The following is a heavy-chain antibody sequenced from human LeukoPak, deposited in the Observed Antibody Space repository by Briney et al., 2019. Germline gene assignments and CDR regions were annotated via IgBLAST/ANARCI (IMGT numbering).Heavy chain of an antibody. CDR2: IYPGDSDI. CDR1: GYRFSNYW. J-gene: IGHJ5*02. CDR3: ARQEYCSGGSCYTWFDP. V-gene: IGHV5-51*01. Sequence: GESLKISCKGSGYRFSNYWIGWVRRMPGKGLEWMGMIYPGDSDIRYSPSFQGQVTISADKSISTAYLQWSSLKASDTAMYYCARQEYCSGGSCYTWFDPWGQGTLVTVSS. D-gene: IGHD2-15*01.